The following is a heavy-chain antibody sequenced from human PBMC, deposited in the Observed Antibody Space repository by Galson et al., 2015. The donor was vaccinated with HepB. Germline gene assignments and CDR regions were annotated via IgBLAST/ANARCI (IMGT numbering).Heavy chain of an antibody. D-gene: IGHD1-26*01. J-gene: IGHJ4*02. V-gene: IGHV3-30*18. CDR2: ISYDGSNK. CDR1: GFTFSSYG. CDR3: AKERELLNYFDY. Sequence: SLRLSCAASGFTFSSYGMHWVRQAPGKGLEWVAVISYDGSNKYYADSVKGRFTISRDNSKNTLYLQMNSLRAEDTAVYYCAKERELLNYFDYWGQGTLVTVSS.